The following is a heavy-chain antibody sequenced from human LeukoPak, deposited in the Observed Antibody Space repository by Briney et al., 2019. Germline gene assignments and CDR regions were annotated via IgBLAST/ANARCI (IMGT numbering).Heavy chain of an antibody. J-gene: IGHJ3*01. Sequence: HPGGSLRLSCAASGFTFSSYAMNWVRQAPGKGLEWLSYISVSSRNVIDYADSVKGRFTISRDDAKNSLYLQMNSLRAEDTAVYFCARDFGPRLYAFDVWGQGTMITVSS. V-gene: IGHV3-48*04. CDR3: ARDFGPRLYAFDV. CDR2: ISVSSRNVI. D-gene: IGHD3-16*01. CDR1: GFTFSSYA.